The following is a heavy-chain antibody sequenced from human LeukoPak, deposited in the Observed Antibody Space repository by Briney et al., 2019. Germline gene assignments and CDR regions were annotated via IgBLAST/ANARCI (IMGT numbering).Heavy chain of an antibody. J-gene: IGHJ3*02. V-gene: IGHV3-48*03. CDR2: ISSSGSTI. Sequence: GGSLRLSCAASGFTFSSYEMNWVRQAPGKGLEWVSYISSSGSTIYYADSVKGRFTISRDNAKNSLYLQMNSLRAEDAAVYYCAPLSGSYFGDDAFDIWGQGTMVTVSS. CDR1: GFTFSSYE. CDR3: APLSGSYFGDDAFDI. D-gene: IGHD1-26*01.